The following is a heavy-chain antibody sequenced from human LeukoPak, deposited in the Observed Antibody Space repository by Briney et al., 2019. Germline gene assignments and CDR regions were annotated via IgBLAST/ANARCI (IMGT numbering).Heavy chain of an antibody. D-gene: IGHD3-22*01. CDR3: ASEYYDSSGYTG. V-gene: IGHV3-30*04. CDR1: GFTFRSYA. Sequence: PGRSLRLSCAASGFTFRSYAMHWVRQAPGKGLEWVAVISYDGSNKYYADSVKGRFTISRDNSKNTLYLQMNSLRAEDTAVYYCASEYYDSSGYTGWGQGTLVTVSS. CDR2: ISYDGSNK. J-gene: IGHJ4*02.